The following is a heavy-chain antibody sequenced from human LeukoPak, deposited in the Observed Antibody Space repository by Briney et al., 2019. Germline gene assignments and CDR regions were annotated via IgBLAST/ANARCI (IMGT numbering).Heavy chain of an antibody. CDR2: ISSSSSYI. Sequence: GGSLRLSCAASGFTFSSYSMNWVRQAPGKGLEWVSSISSSSSYIYYADSVKGRFTISRDNAKNSLYLQMNSLRAEDTAVYYCARGVVPAAYYMDVWGKGTTVTVSS. CDR3: ARGVVPAAYYMDV. D-gene: IGHD2-2*01. CDR1: GFTFSSYS. V-gene: IGHV3-21*01. J-gene: IGHJ6*03.